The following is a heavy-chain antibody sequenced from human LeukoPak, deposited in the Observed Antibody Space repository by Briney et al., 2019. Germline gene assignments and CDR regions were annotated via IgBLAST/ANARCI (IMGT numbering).Heavy chain of an antibody. Sequence: PSETLSLTCAVYGGSFSGYYWSWIRQPPGKGLEWIGEINHSGSTNYNPSLKSRVTISVDTSKNQFSLKLSSVTAADTAVYYCAREHGDYGANNWLDPWGQGTLVTVSS. J-gene: IGHJ5*02. V-gene: IGHV4-34*01. CDR2: INHSGST. CDR1: GGSFSGYY. CDR3: AREHGDYGANNWLDP. D-gene: IGHD4-17*01.